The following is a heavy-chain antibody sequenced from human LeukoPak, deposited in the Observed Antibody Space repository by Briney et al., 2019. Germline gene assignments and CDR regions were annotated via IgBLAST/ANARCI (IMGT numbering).Heavy chain of an antibody. V-gene: IGHV1-3*01. J-gene: IGHJ4*02. CDR2: INAGNGNT. Sequence: ASVTVSCKASGYTFTSYAMHWVRQAPGQRLEWMGWINAGNGNTKYSQKFQGRVTMTEDTSTDTAYMELSSLRSEDTAVYYCATDLYDILTGYYNRWGQGTLVTVSS. CDR3: ATDLYDILTGYYNR. D-gene: IGHD3-9*01. CDR1: GYTFTSYA.